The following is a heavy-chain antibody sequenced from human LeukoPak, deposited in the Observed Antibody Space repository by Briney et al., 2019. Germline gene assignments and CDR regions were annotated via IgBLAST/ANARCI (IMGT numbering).Heavy chain of an antibody. CDR2: ISSSSSTI. CDR3: AKDGVETYGGVSFFDY. CDR1: GFTFSSYS. V-gene: IGHV3-48*01. Sequence: GGSLRLSCAASGFTFSSYSMNWVRQAPGKGLEWVSYISSSSSTIYYADSVKGRFTISRDNSKNTLFLQMNSLRVEDTAIYYCAKDGVETYGGVSFFDYWGQGTLVTVSS. D-gene: IGHD4-23*01. J-gene: IGHJ4*02.